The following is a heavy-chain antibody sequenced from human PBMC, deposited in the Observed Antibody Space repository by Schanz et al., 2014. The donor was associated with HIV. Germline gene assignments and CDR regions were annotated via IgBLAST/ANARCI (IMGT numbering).Heavy chain of an antibody. V-gene: IGHV3-23*01. CDR2: ISESGGRT. CDR3: AKPEYDSRGNSQTHFDY. CDR1: GFAFNNYA. Sequence: EVQLLESGGGFVQPGGSLRLSCAASGFAFNNYAMTWVRQAPGKGLEWVSSISESGGRTYYADSVNGRFTISRDNSKNTLSLQMTALRTEDTAIYYCAKPEYDSRGNSQTHFDYWGQGTLVSVSS. D-gene: IGHD3-22*01. J-gene: IGHJ4*02.